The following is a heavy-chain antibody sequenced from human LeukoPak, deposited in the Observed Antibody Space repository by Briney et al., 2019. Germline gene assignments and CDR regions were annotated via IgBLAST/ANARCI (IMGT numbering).Heavy chain of an antibody. CDR3: ARGVTPDWFDP. Sequence: PGGSLRLSCAASGFTVSSNYMSWVRQAPGEGLEWVSVIYSGGTTYYADSVKGRFTISRDNSKNTLYLQMNRLRAEDTAVYYCARGVTPDWFDPWGQGTLVTVSS. CDR2: IYSGGTT. D-gene: IGHD2-21*02. CDR1: GFTVSSNY. V-gene: IGHV3-66*01. J-gene: IGHJ5*02.